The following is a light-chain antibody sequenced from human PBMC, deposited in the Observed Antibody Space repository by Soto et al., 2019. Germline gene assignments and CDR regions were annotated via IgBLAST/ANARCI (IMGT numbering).Light chain of an antibody. Sequence: DIQMTQSPSTLSASVGDRVTITCRASQNVRGWLAWYQQKAGNAPNLLIYDVSTLQSGVPSRFSGSGSGTEFTLTISSLQPDDFAIYYSQQYSSYPYTFGHGTKLEI. CDR2: DVS. V-gene: IGKV1-5*01. CDR3: QQYSSYPYT. J-gene: IGKJ2*01. CDR1: QNVRGW.